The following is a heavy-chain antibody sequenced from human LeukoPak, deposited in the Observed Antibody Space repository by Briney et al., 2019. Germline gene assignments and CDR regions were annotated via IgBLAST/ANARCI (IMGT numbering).Heavy chain of an antibody. D-gene: IGHD3-3*01. Sequence: GASVKVSCKASGYTFTGYYMHWVRQAPGQGLEWMGWINPNSGGTNYAQKFQGRVTMTRDTSISTAYMELSRLRSDDTAVYYCARDTDFWSGYSEFDPWGQGTLVTVSS. J-gene: IGHJ5*02. CDR3: ARDTDFWSGYSEFDP. CDR1: GYTFTGYY. V-gene: IGHV1-2*02. CDR2: INPNSGGT.